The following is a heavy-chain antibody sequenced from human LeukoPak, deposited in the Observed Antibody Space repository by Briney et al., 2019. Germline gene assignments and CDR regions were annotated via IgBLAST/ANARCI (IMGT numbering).Heavy chain of an antibody. CDR2: MNPNSGNT. D-gene: IGHD4-23*01. V-gene: IGHV1-8*01. CDR1: GYTFTSYD. Sequence: ASVSVSCKASGYTFTSYDINWVRQATGQGLEWMGWMNPNSGNTGYAQKFQGRVTMTRNTSISTAYMELSSLRSEDTAVYYCARGLDYVGLADYWGQGTLVTVSS. CDR3: ARGLDYVGLADY. J-gene: IGHJ4*02.